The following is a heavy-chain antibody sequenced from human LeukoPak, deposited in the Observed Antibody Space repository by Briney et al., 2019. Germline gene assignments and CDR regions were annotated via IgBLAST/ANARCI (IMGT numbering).Heavy chain of an antibody. D-gene: IGHD2-15*01. V-gene: IGHV1-46*01. J-gene: IGHJ6*02. Sequence: ASVKVSCKASGITVTDYFIHWVRQAPGQGHEWMGIINPSGGSTSYAQKFQGRVTMTRDTSTSTVYMELSSLRSEDTAVYYCARDCYPSYGMDDWGQGTTVTVSS. CDR1: GITVTDYF. CDR3: ARDCYPSYGMDD. CDR2: INPSGGST.